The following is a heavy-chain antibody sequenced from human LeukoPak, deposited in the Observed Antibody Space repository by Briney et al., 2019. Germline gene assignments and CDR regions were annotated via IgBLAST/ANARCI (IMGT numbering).Heavy chain of an antibody. CDR2: ISSSNSYI. CDR1: GFTFSSYS. V-gene: IGHV3-21*01. D-gene: IGHD1-26*01. J-gene: IGHJ4*02. Sequence: GGSLRLSCAASGFTFSSYSMNWVRQAPGKGLEWVSSISSSNSYIYYADSVKGRFTISRDNAKNSLYLQMNSLRAEDTAVYYCARAVVGATPDYWGQGTLVTVSS. CDR3: ARAVVGATPDY.